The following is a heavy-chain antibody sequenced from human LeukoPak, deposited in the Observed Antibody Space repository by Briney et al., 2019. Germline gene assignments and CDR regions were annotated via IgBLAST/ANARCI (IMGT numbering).Heavy chain of an antibody. CDR1: GFTFSIYW. CDR3: ARETRTLYSN. Sequence: GGSLRLSCAASGFTFSIYWMSWVRQAPGKGLEWVANIKEDGSEKYYVDSVKGRFTISRDNAKNSLFLQMNSLRVEDTAVYYCARETRTLYSNWGQGTLVTVSS. V-gene: IGHV3-7*05. D-gene: IGHD3-3*01. CDR2: IKEDGSEK. J-gene: IGHJ4*02.